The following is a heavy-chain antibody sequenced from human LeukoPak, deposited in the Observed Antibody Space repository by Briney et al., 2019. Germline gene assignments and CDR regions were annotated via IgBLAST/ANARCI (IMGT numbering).Heavy chain of an antibody. D-gene: IGHD6-13*01. J-gene: IGHJ5*02. V-gene: IGHV1-18*01. Sequence: ASVKVSCKASGYRFTTHGISWVRQAPGQGLEWLGWISGYSGKTNSAQNLQGRVTITTDESTSTAYMELSSLRSEDTAVYYCARGIAARPNWFDPWGQGTLVTVSS. CDR3: ARGIAARPNWFDP. CDR1: GYRFTTHG. CDR2: ISGYSGKT.